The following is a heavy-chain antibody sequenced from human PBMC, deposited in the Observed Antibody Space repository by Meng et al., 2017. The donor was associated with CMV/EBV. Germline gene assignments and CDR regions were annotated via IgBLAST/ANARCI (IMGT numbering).Heavy chain of an antibody. CDR3: ARDCSSTTGGMDV. V-gene: IGHV3-7*01. CDR1: GFTFSSYW. Sequence: GESLKISCAASGFTFSSYWMSWVRQAPGKGLEWVANIKQDGSEKYYVDSVKGRFTISRDNAKNSLYLQMNSLRVEDTAVYYCARDCSSTTGGMDVWGQGTTVTVSS. D-gene: IGHD2-2*01. CDR2: IKQDGSEK. J-gene: IGHJ6*02.